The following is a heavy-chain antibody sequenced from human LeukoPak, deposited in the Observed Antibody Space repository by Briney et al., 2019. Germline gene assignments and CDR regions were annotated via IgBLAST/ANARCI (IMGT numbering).Heavy chain of an antibody. CDR1: GGSISSGSVF. CDR3: ARDNQQLAFYF. D-gene: IGHD6-13*01. Sequence: SETLSLSCTVSGGSISSGSVFCGWIRRPPGEGLEWNGSFYYSGSTYYSPSLESRVSISVDTSKNQCSMKLTSVTAADAAVYYCARDNQQLAFYFWGQGNLVTVSS. V-gene: IGHV4-39*07. J-gene: IGHJ4*02. CDR2: FYYSGST.